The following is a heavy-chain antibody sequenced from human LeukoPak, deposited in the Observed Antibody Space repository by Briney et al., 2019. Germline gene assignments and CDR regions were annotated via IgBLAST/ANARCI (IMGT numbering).Heavy chain of an antibody. V-gene: IGHV3-30*02. J-gene: IGHJ6*03. CDR1: GFTLSNYG. CDR3: ARQRSSGWYGERSYYYMDV. Sequence: GGSLRLSCAASGFTLSNYGIHWVRQAPGKGLEWVTFIRYDGSIKYYADSVKGRFTISRDNSKNTLYLQMNSLRAEDTAVYYCARQRSSGWYGERSYYYMDVWGKGTTVTISS. D-gene: IGHD6-19*01. CDR2: IRYDGSIK.